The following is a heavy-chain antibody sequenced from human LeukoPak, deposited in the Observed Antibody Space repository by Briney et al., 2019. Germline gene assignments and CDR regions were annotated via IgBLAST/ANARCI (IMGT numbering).Heavy chain of an antibody. CDR2: MNPNSGNT. D-gene: IGHD3-3*01. CDR1: GYTFTSYD. J-gene: IGHJ6*03. CDR3: ARSDRTYYDFWSGYYTENYYYYYMDV. Sequence: ASVKVSCKASGYTFTSYDINWVRQATGQGLEWMGWMNPNSGNTGYAQKFQGRVTMTRNTSISTAYMELSSLRSEDTAVYYCARSDRTYYDFWSGYYTENYYYYYMDVWGKGTTVTVSS. V-gene: IGHV1-8*01.